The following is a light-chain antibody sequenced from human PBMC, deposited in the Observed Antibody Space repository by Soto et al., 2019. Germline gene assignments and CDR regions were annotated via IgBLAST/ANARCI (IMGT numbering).Light chain of an antibody. CDR2: DAS. CDR3: QQYDSLPIT. Sequence: DIQLTQSPSSLPASVGDRVTITCQASQDISNYLNWYQQKPGKAPELLINDASNLEMGVPSRFSGVGSGTDFTFTISSLQPEDIATYFCQQYDSLPITLGQGTRLEI. J-gene: IGKJ5*01. CDR1: QDISNY. V-gene: IGKV1-33*01.